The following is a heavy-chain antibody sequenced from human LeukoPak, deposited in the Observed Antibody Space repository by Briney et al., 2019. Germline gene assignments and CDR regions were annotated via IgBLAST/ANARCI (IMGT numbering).Heavy chain of an antibody. J-gene: IGHJ4*02. CDR2: INSDGSST. V-gene: IGHV3-74*01. Sequence: GGSLRLSCAASGFTFSSYWMHWVRQAPGKGLVWVSRINSDGSSTSYGDSVKGRFTISRDNAKNTLYLQMNSLRAEDTAVYYCARDSKIYCGGGCLAFDYWGQGTLVTVSS. CDR1: GFTFSSYW. D-gene: IGHD2-21*02. CDR3: ARDSKIYCGGGCLAFDY.